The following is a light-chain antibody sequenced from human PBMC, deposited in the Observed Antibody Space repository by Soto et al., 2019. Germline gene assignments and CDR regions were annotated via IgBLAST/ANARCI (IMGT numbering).Light chain of an antibody. CDR3: NSYTTSHTVL. CDR1: SSDVGGYNS. V-gene: IGLV2-14*01. CDR2: DVN. J-gene: IGLJ2*01. Sequence: QSALTQPASVSGSPGQSITVSCTGTSSDVGGYNSVSWYQQHPGIAPKLIIYDVNNRPSGVSNRFSGSKSGNTASLTISGLQAEDEADYYCNSYTTSHTVLFGGGTKLTVL.